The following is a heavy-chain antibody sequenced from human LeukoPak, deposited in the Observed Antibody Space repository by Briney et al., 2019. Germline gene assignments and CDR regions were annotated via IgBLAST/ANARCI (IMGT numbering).Heavy chain of an antibody. J-gene: IGHJ5*02. CDR2: IYYSGST. Sequence: PSETLSLTCTVSGXSINSYYWSWIRQPPGKGLEWIGYIYYSGSTNYNPSPKSRVTISVDTSKNQFSLKMSSVTAADTAVYYCARARDGHINNWFDPWGQGTLVIVSS. D-gene: IGHD5-24*01. CDR3: ARARDGHINNWFDP. CDR1: GXSINSYY. V-gene: IGHV4-59*01.